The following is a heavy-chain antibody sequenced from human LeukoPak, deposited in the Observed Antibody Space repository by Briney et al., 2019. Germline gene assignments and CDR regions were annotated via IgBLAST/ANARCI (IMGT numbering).Heavy chain of an antibody. Sequence: GGSLRLSCAASGFTFSSYAMSWVRQAPGKGLEWVSAISGSGGSTYYADSVKGRFAISRDNSKNTLYLQMNSLRAEDTAVYYCAKGLGIAVAGTSIDYWGQGTLVTVSS. CDR3: AKGLGIAVAGTSIDY. V-gene: IGHV3-23*01. J-gene: IGHJ4*02. CDR1: GFTFSSYA. D-gene: IGHD6-19*01. CDR2: ISGSGGST.